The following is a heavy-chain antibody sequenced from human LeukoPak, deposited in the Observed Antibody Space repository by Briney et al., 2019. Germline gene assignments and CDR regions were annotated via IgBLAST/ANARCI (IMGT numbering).Heavy chain of an antibody. CDR1: GFTFSDYY. CDR2: ISSSGSTI. CDR3: ARAGNIAVAVLDY. D-gene: IGHD6-19*01. V-gene: IGHV3-11*04. J-gene: IGHJ4*02. Sequence: GGSLRLSCAASGFTFSDYYVSWIRQAPGKGLEWVSYISSSGSTIYYADSVKGRFTISRDNAKNSLYLQMNSLRAEDTAVYYCARAGNIAVAVLDYWGQGTLVTVSS.